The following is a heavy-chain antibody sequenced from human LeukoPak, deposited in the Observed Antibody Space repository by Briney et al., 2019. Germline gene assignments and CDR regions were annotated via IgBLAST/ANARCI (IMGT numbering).Heavy chain of an antibody. D-gene: IGHD2-2*01. Sequence: SQTLSLTCAISGDSVSSNSAAWNWIRQSPSRGLEWLGRTYYRSKWYNDYAVSVKSRITINPDTSKNQFSLQLNSVTPEDTAVYYCAREGAKYCSSTSCYYYYYYGMDVWGQGTTVTVSS. CDR2: TYYRSKWYN. CDR3: AREGAKYCSSTSCYYYYYYGMDV. CDR1: GDSVSSNSAA. J-gene: IGHJ6*02. V-gene: IGHV6-1*01.